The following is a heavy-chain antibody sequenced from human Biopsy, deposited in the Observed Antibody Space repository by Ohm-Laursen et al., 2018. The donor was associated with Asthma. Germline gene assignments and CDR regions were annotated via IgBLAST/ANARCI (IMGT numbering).Heavy chain of an antibody. CDR1: GGTFSNFA. D-gene: IGHD6-19*01. J-gene: IGHJ6*02. CDR2: IMTVFGTT. CDR3: ARCQVGYSSGWSLLLKKIYYSGMDV. Sequence: SVKVSCKAPGGTFSNFAISWVRQAPGQGLEWLGGIMTVFGTTNSAPKLQGRVTITADESPSTAYMEVTSLRSEDTAIYYCARCQVGYSSGWSLLLKKIYYSGMDVWGQGTAVTVSS. V-gene: IGHV1-69*13.